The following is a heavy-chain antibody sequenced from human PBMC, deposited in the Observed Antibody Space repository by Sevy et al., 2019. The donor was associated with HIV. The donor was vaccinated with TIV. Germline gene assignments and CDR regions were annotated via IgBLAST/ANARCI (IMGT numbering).Heavy chain of an antibody. CDR1: GYTFTGYY. D-gene: IGHD1-7*01. V-gene: IGHV1-2*02. CDR3: ARDISLELSPDY. Sequence: ASVKVSCKASGYTFTGYYMHWVRQAPGQGLEWMGWINPNSGGTNYAQKFLGRVTMTRDTSISTAYMELSRLRSDDTAVYYCARDISLELSPDYWGQGTLVTVSS. J-gene: IGHJ4*02. CDR2: INPNSGGT.